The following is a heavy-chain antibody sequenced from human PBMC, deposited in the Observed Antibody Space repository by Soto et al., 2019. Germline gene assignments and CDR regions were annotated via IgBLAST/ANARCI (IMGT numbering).Heavy chain of an antibody. J-gene: IGHJ4*02. CDR1: GYTFTNYG. Sequence: ASVKVSCKTSGYTFTNYGISWVRQATGQGLEWMGWMNPNSGNTGYAQKFQGRVTMTRNTSISTAYMELSSLRSEDTAVYYCARDSSGYYYDFDYWGQGTLVTVSS. D-gene: IGHD3-22*01. CDR2: MNPNSGNT. CDR3: ARDSSGYYYDFDY. V-gene: IGHV1-8*01.